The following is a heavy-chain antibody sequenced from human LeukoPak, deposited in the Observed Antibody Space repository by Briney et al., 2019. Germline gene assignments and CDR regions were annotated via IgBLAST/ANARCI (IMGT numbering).Heavy chain of an antibody. J-gene: IGHJ3*02. CDR1: GYTFTSYY. D-gene: IGHD3-10*01. V-gene: IGHV1-46*01. CDR2: INPSGGST. Sequence: GASVKVSCKASGYTFTSYYMHWVRQAPGQGLEWMGIINPSGGSTSYAQKLQGRVTMTTDTSTSTAYMELRSLRSDDTAVYYCARDVAANYYGSGKGAFDIWGQGTMVTVSS. CDR3: ARDVAANYYGSGKGAFDI.